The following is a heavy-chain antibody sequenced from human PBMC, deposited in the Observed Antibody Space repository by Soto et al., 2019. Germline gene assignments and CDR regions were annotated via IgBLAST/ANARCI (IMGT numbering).Heavy chain of an antibody. J-gene: IGHJ4*02. CDR2: IYYSGST. CDR3: ARRTCSGYYYYFDY. CDR1: GGSISSYY. V-gene: IGHV4-59*06. Sequence: PSETLSLTCTVSGGSISSYYWSWIRQPPGKGLEWIGYIYYSGSTYYNPSLKSRVTISVDTSKNQFSLKLSSVTAADTAVYYYARRTCSGYYYYFDYWGQGTLVTVSS. D-gene: IGHD3-22*01.